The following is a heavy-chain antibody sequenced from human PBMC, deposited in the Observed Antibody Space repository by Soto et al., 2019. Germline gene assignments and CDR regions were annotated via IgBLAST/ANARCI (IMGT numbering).Heavy chain of an antibody. V-gene: IGHV4-31*03. Sequence: SETLSLTCTVSGGSISSGGYYWSWIRQHPGKGPEWIGYIYYSGSTYYNPSLKSRVTISVDTSKNQFSLKLSSVTAADTAVYYCARDRGSGSYYPREYGMDVWGQGTTVTVSS. D-gene: IGHD3-10*01. CDR2: IYYSGST. CDR3: ARDRGSGSYYPREYGMDV. CDR1: GGSISSGGYY. J-gene: IGHJ6*02.